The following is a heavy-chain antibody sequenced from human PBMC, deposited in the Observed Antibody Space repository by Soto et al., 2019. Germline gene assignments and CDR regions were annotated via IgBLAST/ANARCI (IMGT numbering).Heavy chain of an antibody. CDR2: IYYSGST. J-gene: IGHJ4*02. Sequence: QVQLQESGPGLVTPSQTLSLTCTVSGGSIRSGGYYWSWIRQHPGKGLEWIGYIYYSGSTSYNPSLKSRVNISIDTSENQFSLKLSSLTAADTAVYYCARDGGYGSGSYRFHYWGQGTLVTVSS. V-gene: IGHV4-31*03. CDR1: GGSIRSGGYY. D-gene: IGHD3-10*01. CDR3: ARDGGYGSGSYRFHY.